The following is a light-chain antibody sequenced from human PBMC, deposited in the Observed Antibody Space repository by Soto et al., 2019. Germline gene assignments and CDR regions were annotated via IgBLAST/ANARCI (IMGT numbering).Light chain of an antibody. CDR1: SSDVGSYHY. CDR2: EVS. V-gene: IGLV2-14*01. CDR3: SSYTSSSTL. Sequence: QSVLTQPASVSGSPGRSITISCAGTSSDVGSYHYVSWYQQHPGKAPKLMIYEVSNRPSGVSSRFSGSKSGNTASLTISGLQAEDEADYYCSSYTSSSTLFGTGTKVTVL. J-gene: IGLJ1*01.